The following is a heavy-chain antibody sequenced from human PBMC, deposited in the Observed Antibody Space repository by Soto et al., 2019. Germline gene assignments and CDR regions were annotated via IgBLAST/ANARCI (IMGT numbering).Heavy chain of an antibody. J-gene: IGHJ1*01. CDR3: ARSPRNYYALGSYSYFRH. Sequence: ASVKVSCKASGYTFTSYDISWVRQATGQGLEWMGWMSPNNGNTDYAPKFQGRVTMTMNTSIGTAYMELSSLRSEDTAVYYCARSPRNYYALGSYSYFRHWGQGTLVTVSS. V-gene: IGHV1-8*01. CDR1: GYTFTSYD. D-gene: IGHD3-10*01. CDR2: MSPNNGNT.